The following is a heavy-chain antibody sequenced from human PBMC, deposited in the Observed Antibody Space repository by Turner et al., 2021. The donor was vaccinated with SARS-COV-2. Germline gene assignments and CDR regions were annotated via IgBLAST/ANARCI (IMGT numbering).Heavy chain of an antibody. D-gene: IGHD6-13*01. CDR1: RFSFSSHA. J-gene: IGHJ6*02. Sequence: QVQLVESGGGVVLPGRSLRLSCAASRFSFSSHAMHWVRQAPGKGLEWVAVIWYDGSQKYHAASVRGRFTISRDNSRNTLYLQMDSLRVEDTGVYYCARHGAAKGNYYYHGLDVWGRGTTVTVS. CDR2: IWYDGSQK. V-gene: IGHV3-33*03. CDR3: ARHGAAKGNYYYHGLDV.